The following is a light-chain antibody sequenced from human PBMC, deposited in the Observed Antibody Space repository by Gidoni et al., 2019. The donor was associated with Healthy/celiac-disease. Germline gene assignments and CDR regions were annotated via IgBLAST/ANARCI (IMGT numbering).Light chain of an antibody. Sequence: QSVLTQPPSASGTPGQRVTISCSGSSPNIGSNYVYWYQQLPGTAPKLLIYRNNQRTSGVPDRFSGSKSGTSAALAISGLRSEDEADYYCAAWDDSLSAHVVFGGGTKLTVL. CDR3: AAWDDSLSAHVV. CDR1: SPNIGSNY. V-gene: IGLV1-47*01. CDR2: RNN. J-gene: IGLJ2*01.